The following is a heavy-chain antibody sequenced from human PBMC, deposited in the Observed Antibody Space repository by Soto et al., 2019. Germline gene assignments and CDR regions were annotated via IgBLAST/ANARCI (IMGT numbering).Heavy chain of an antibody. CDR3: AKDRLIAVAGNLDY. Sequence: GGSVRLSCAASGFTFSSYGMHWVRQAPGKGLEWVAVISYDGSNKYYADSVKGRFTISRDNSKNTLYLQMNSLRAEDTAVYYCAKDRLIAVAGNLDYWGQGT. CDR1: GFTFSSYG. D-gene: IGHD6-19*01. J-gene: IGHJ4*02. V-gene: IGHV3-30*18. CDR2: ISYDGSNK.